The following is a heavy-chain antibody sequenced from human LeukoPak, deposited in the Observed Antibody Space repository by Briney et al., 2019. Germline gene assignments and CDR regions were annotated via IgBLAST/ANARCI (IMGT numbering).Heavy chain of an antibody. CDR3: ANSIDFDYGDYYFDY. V-gene: IGHV4-61*02. CDR2: IYTSGST. J-gene: IGHJ4*02. D-gene: IGHD4-17*01. CDR1: GGSISSDNYY. Sequence: TSETLSLTCTVSGGSISSDNYYWSWIRQPAGKGLEWIGRIYTSGSTNYNPSLKSRVIISVDTSKNQFSLKLSSVTAADTAVYYCANSIDFDYGDYYFDYWGQGALVTISS.